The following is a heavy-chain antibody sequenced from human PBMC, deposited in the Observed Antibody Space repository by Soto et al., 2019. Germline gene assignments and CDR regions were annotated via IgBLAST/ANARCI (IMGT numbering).Heavy chain of an antibody. Sequence: QVQLQESGPGLVKPSETLSLTCTVSGGSISSYYWSWIRQPPGKGLECIGYIYYSGSTNYNPSLKSRVTISVDTSKNQFSLKLSSVTAADTAVYYCARASTVTTRGSRNNWFDPWGQGTLVTVSS. CDR1: GGSISSYY. J-gene: IGHJ5*02. CDR2: IYYSGST. CDR3: ARASTVTTRGSRNNWFDP. D-gene: IGHD4-17*01. V-gene: IGHV4-59*08.